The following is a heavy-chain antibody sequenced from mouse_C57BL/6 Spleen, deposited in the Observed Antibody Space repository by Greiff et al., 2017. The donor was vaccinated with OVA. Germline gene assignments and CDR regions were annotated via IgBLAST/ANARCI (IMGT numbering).Heavy chain of an antibody. J-gene: IGHJ2*01. Sequence: QVQLQQSGAELARPGASVKLSCKASGYTFTSYGISWVKQRTGQGLEWIGEIYPRSGNTYYNEKFKGKATLTADKSSSTAYMELRSLTSEDSAVYFCARGKPFFDYWGQGTTLTVSS. D-gene: IGHD6-1*01. V-gene: IGHV1-81*01. CDR2: IYPRSGNT. CDR1: GYTFTSYG. CDR3: ARGKPFFDY.